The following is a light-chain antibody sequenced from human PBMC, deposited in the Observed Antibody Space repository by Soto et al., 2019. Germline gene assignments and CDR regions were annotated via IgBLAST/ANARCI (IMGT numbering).Light chain of an antibody. CDR2: EGS. V-gene: IGLV2-23*01. J-gene: IGLJ1*01. Sequence: QSALTQPASVSGSPGQSITISCTGTSSDVGSYNLVSWYQQHPGKAPKLMIYEGSKRPSGVSNRFSGSKSGNTASLTISGLQAEDEADYYCCSYEGSSIPYVFGTGTKLTVL. CDR3: CSYEGSSIPYV. CDR1: SSDVGSYNL.